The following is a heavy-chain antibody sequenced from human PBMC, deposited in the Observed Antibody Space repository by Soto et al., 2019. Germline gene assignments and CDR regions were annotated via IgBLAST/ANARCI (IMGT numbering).Heavy chain of an antibody. J-gene: IGHJ4*02. CDR2: ISYDGSNK. D-gene: IGHD3-10*01. CDR3: AKILFGSRYFDY. Sequence: PGGSLRLSCAASGFTFSSYGMHWVRQAPGKGLEWVAVISYDGSNKYYADSVKGRFTISRDNSKNTLYLQMNSLRAEDKAVYYCAKILFGSRYFDYWGKGTLVTVSS. V-gene: IGHV3-30*18. CDR1: GFTFSSYG.